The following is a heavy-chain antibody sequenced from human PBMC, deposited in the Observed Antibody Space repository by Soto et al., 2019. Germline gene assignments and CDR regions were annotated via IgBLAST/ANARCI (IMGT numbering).Heavy chain of an antibody. J-gene: IGHJ4*02. D-gene: IGHD3-10*01. CDR2: IRYDGSNK. CDR1: GFTFSSYG. CDR3: ARDRWFGEFSPPDY. Sequence: QVQLVESGGGVVQPGRSLRLSCAASGFTFSSYGMHWVRQAPGMGLEWVAVIRYDGSNKYYADSVKGRFTISRDNSKNTLYLQMNSLRAEDTAVYYCARDRWFGEFSPPDYWGRGALVIVSS. V-gene: IGHV3-33*01.